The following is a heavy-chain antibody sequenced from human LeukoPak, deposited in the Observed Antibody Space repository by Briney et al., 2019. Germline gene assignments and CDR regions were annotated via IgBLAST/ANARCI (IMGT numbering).Heavy chain of an antibody. V-gene: IGHV3-23*01. Sequence: PGGSLRLSCAASGFTFSDYYMSWIRQAPGKGLEWVSAISKSGDHTYYAASAKGRFTIYRDNSKNTQYLQMNSLRAEDTAVYYCATSWGPDTSAFRWGRDGMDVWGQGTTVIVS. CDR2: ISKSGDHT. D-gene: IGHD3-16*01. CDR1: GFTFSDYY. CDR3: ATSWGPDTSAFRWGRDGMDV. J-gene: IGHJ6*02.